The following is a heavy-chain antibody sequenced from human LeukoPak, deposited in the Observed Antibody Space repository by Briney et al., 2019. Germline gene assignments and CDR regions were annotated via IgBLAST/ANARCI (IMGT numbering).Heavy chain of an antibody. CDR2: IKRKSDGGTI. D-gene: IGHD3-22*01. CDR1: GFSFSDAW. V-gene: IGHV3-15*01. J-gene: IGHJ4*02. Sequence: AGGSLRLSCAASGFSFSDAWMTWVRQAPGKGLEWLGRIKRKSDGGTIDYAAPVKGRFTISRDDSKNTLYLQMNSLKTEDTAVYYCTSDYSSGSIIDYWGQGTLVTVSS. CDR3: TSDYSSGSIIDY.